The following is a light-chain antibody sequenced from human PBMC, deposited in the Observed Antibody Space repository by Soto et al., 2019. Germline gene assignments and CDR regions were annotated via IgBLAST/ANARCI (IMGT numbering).Light chain of an antibody. J-gene: IGKJ1*01. CDR2: DAS. V-gene: IGKV3-15*01. CDR3: QQYNNWPPWT. CDR1: QSVSNF. Sequence: EIVLTQSPATLSLSPGERATLSCRASQSVSNFLAWFQQKPGRAPRLLIYDASTRATGIPARFSGSGSGTEFTLTISSLQSEDFAVYYCQQYNNWPPWTFGQGTKV.